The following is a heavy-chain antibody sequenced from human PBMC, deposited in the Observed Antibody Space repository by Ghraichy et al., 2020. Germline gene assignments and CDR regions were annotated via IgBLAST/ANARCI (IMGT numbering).Heavy chain of an antibody. Sequence: SETLSLTCTVSGGSISSGGYYWSWIRQHPGKGLEWIGYIYYSGSTYYNPSLKSRVTISVDTSKNQFSLKLSSVTAADTAVYYCARGLWLSSHYGMDVWGQGTTVTVSS. V-gene: IGHV4-31*03. CDR2: IYYSGST. J-gene: IGHJ6*02. CDR3: ARGLWLSSHYGMDV. CDR1: GGSISSGGYY. D-gene: IGHD5-18*01.